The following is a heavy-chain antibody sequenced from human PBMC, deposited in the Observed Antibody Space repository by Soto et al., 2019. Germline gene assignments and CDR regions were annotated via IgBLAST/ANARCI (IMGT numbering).Heavy chain of an antibody. V-gene: IGHV4-39*01. CDR1: GGPIRSSSYY. CDR2: IYYSGST. CDR3: GRLDSSSSFYYYYYYMDV. D-gene: IGHD6-6*01. Sequence: QLQLQESGPGLVKPSETLSLTCTVSGGPIRSSSYYWGWIRQPPGKGLEWIGNIYYSGSTYYNPSLKSRVTISVDTSKNQFSLKLSAVTAADTAVYFCGRLDSSSSFYYYYYYMDVWGKGTTVTVSS. J-gene: IGHJ6*03.